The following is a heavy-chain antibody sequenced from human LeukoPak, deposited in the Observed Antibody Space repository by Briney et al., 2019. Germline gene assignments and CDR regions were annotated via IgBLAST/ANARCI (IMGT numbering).Heavy chain of an antibody. CDR1: GFTFSSYN. V-gene: IGHV3-48*01. J-gene: IGHJ4*02. CDR2: ISSGSSTI. D-gene: IGHD3-22*01. Sequence: PGGSLRLSCAASGFTFSSYNMNWVRQAPGKGLEWVSYISSGSSTIYYADSVKGRFTISRDNARNSLYLQMNSLRAEDTAVYYCAKDFTKYYYDSSGVFDYWGQGTLVTVSS. CDR3: AKDFTKYYYDSSGVFDY.